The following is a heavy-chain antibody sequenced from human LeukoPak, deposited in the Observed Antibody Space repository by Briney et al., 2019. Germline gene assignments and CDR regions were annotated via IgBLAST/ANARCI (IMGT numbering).Heavy chain of an antibody. J-gene: IGHJ2*01. CDR2: IWYDGHTK. CDR1: GFTFSNYN. V-gene: IGHV3-33*08. D-gene: IGHD6-13*01. CDR3: ARGPIASSWHYYCDL. Sequence: GGSLRLSCAASGFTFSNYNMNWVRQAPGKGREWVAFIWYDGHTKYYADSVKGRFTISRDNSKNTMSLQMDRLSAEDTAVYYCARGPIASSWHYYCDLWGRGTLVSVSS.